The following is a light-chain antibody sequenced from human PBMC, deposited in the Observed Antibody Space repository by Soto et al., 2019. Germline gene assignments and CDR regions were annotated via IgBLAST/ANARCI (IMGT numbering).Light chain of an antibody. V-gene: IGKV3-20*01. CDR1: QSVSNNY. CDR2: GAS. Sequence: VLTQCRATQSENPGERATLSCRASQSVSNNYLAWYQQKPSQAPRLLIHGASNRATVIPDSFSSSGSGTDFTLTISRLEPDDFAVYYCQQYGSSGTFGQ. J-gene: IGKJ1*01. CDR3: QQYGSSGT.